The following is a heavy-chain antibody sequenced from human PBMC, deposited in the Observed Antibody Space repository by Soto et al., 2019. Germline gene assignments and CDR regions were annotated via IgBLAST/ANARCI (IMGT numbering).Heavy chain of an antibody. CDR2: IRGSGGST. D-gene: IGHD3-22*01. CDR1: GFTFSSYA. Sequence: EVQLLESGGGLVQPGGSLRLSCAASGFTFSSYAMSWVRQAPGKGVEWVSAIRGSGGSTYYADSVKGRFTISRDNSKTTLYRQMSRLRAEDTAVYYCAKPYYYDSSGYYFLSVIPEYFQRWGQGTPGHRLL. J-gene: IGHJ1*01. CDR3: AKPYYYDSSGYYFLSVIPEYFQR. V-gene: IGHV3-23*01.